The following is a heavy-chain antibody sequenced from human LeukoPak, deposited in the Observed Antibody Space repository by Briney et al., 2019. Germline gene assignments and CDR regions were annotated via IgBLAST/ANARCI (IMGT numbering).Heavy chain of an antibody. V-gene: IGHV1-3*01. CDR3: AREHTAMAYAFDV. CDR2: INAANGNT. CDR1: GYTFTSYA. Sequence: ASVKLSCKASGYTFTSYATHWVRQAPGQRLEWMGWINAANGNTKYSQKFQGRVTITRYTSASTDYMELSSLRSEDTAVYYCAREHTAMAYAFDVWGQGTMVTVSS. J-gene: IGHJ3*01. D-gene: IGHD5-18*01.